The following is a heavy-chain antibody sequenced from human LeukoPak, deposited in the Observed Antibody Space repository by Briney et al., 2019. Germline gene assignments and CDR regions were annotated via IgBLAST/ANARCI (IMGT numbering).Heavy chain of an antibody. J-gene: IGHJ4*02. V-gene: IGHV4-34*01. Sequence: PSETLSLTCAVYGGSFSGYYWTWIRQPPGKGLEWIGEINHSGNINYNPSLKSRLTISVDTSKNQFSLKLSSMTAAGTAVYYCARGRRWWGQGALVTVSS. D-gene: IGHD5-24*01. CDR1: GGSFSGYY. CDR2: INHSGNI. CDR3: ARGRRW.